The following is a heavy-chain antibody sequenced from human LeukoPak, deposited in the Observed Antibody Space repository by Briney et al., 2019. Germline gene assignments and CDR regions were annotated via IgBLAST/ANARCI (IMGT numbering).Heavy chain of an antibody. CDR3: ARDPGGIRFLGWLSGPGTTDY. CDR1: GFTFSSYW. Sequence: PGGSLRLSCAASGFTFSSYWMSWVRQAPGKGLEWVANIKQDGSETHYVDSVKGRFTISRDNAKNSLYLQMSSLRAEDTAVYYCARDPGGIRFLGWLSGPGTTDYWGQGTLVTVSS. V-gene: IGHV3-7*03. D-gene: IGHD3-3*01. CDR2: IKQDGSET. J-gene: IGHJ4*02.